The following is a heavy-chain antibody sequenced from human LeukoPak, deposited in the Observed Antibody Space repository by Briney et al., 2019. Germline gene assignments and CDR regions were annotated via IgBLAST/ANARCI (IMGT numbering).Heavy chain of an antibody. D-gene: IGHD3-16*01. V-gene: IGHV3-23*01. CDR2: IIDNGDIT. CDR3: AKLGGQQVYNYYVAV. CDR1: GFTFSSNA. Sequence: PGGSLRLSCAASGFTFSSNAMSWVRQAPGKGLEWVSGIIDNGDITYYANSVRGRFTISRDNSKNTLYLQMNSLRAEDTAVYYCAKLGGQQVYNYYVAVWGKGTTVAVSS. J-gene: IGHJ6*03.